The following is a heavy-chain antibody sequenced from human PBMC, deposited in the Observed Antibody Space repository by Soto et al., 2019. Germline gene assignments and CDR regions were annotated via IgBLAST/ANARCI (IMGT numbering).Heavy chain of an antibody. CDR3: ARDLVVAAAITDYYYYGMDV. Sequence: GGSVRLSCAASGFTFSSYSMNWVRQAPGKGLEWVSSISSSISYIYYADSVKGRFTISRDNAKNSLYLQMNSLRAEDTAVYYCARDLVVAAAITDYYYYGMDVSGQGTSVTVSS. J-gene: IGHJ6*02. CDR1: GFTFSSYS. D-gene: IGHD2-15*01. V-gene: IGHV3-21*01. CDR2: ISSSISYI.